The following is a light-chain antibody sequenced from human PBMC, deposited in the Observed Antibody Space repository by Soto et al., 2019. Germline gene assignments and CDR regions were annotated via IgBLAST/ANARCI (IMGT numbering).Light chain of an antibody. CDR1: SSDVGGYNY. J-gene: IGLJ7*01. CDR3: SSYTSSSTLWV. CDR2: DVS. Sequence: QSVLTQPASVSGSPGQSITISCTGTSSDVGGYNYVSWYQQHPGKAPKLMIYDVSNRPSGVSNRFSGSKSGNTASLTISGLQAEDEGDYYSSSYTSSSTLWVFGGGTQLTVL. V-gene: IGLV2-14*01.